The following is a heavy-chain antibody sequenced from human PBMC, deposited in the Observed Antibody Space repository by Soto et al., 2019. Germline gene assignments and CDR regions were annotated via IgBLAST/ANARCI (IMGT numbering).Heavy chain of an antibody. CDR3: ARDRSTNYYDSSGLDY. V-gene: IGHV3-33*01. Sequence: GGSLRLSCAASGFTFSSYGMHWVRQAPGKGLEWVAVIWYDGSNKYYADSVKGRFTISRDNSKNTLYLQMNSLRAEDTAVYYCARDRSTNYYDSSGLDYWGQGSLVTVSS. J-gene: IGHJ4*02. D-gene: IGHD3-22*01. CDR2: IWYDGSNK. CDR1: GFTFSSYG.